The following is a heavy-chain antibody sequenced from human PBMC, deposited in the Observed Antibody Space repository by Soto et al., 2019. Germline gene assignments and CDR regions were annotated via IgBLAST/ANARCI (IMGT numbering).Heavy chain of an antibody. CDR3: ARCDERLYFFDS. D-gene: IGHD3-9*01. CDR1: GYTFTTYG. Sequence: ASVKVSCKTSGYTFTTYGITWVRQAPGQGLEWMGCISTYNGNTNYAQKLQGRVTMTTDTSTRTAYMELRSLRSDDTAVYYCARCDERLYFFDSWGQGTLVTVSS. CDR2: ISTYNGNT. J-gene: IGHJ4*02. V-gene: IGHV1-18*01.